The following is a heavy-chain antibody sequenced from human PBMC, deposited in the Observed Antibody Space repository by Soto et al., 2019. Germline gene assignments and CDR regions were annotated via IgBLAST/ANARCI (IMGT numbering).Heavy chain of an antibody. CDR3: ASGRAPSILTGS. V-gene: IGHV1-69*13. J-gene: IGHJ5*02. CDR2: IIPIFGTA. CDR1: GGTFSSYA. D-gene: IGHD3-9*01. Sequence: ASVKVSCKASGGTFSSYAISWVRQAPGQGLEWMGGIIPIFGTANYAQKFQGRVTITADESTSTAYMELSSLRSEDTAVYYCASGRAPSILTGSWGQGTLVTVSS.